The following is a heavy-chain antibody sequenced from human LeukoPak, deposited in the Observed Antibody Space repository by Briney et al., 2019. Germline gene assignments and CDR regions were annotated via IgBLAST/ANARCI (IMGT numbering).Heavy chain of an antibody. CDR3: ARDHGDYGGNYYFDY. J-gene: IGHJ4*02. CDR2: IYYSGST. CDR1: GGSISSGDYY. D-gene: IGHD4-23*01. V-gene: IGHV4-30-4*01. Sequence: TLSLTCTVSGGSISSGDYYWSWIRQPPGTGLEWIGYIYYSGSTYYNPSLKSRVTISVDTSKNQFSLKLSSVTAADTAVYYCARDHGDYGGNYYFDYWGQGTLVTVSS.